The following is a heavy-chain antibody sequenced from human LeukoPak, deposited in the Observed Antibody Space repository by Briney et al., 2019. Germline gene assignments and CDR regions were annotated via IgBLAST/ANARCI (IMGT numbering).Heavy chain of an antibody. CDR2: IDSSGIT. J-gene: IGHJ4*02. CDR1: GGSISSFY. CDR3: ATVASGWYPDY. D-gene: IGHD6-19*01. V-gene: IGHV4-59*01. Sequence: PSETLSLACTVSGGSISSFYYTWIRQPPGKGLEWIGYIDSSGITNYNSSLNSRVTISLDTSQNQFSLKLNSVTAADTAVYYCATVASGWYPDYWGQGALVTVSS.